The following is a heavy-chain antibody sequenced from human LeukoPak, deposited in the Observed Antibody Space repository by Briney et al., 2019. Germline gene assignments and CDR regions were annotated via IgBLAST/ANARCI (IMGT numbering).Heavy chain of an antibody. V-gene: IGHV3-15*01. CDR2: IKSKTDGGTT. D-gene: IGHD3-22*01. J-gene: IGHJ4*02. Sequence: GGSLGLSCAASGFTFSNAWMSWVRQAPGKGLEWVGRIKSKTDGGTTDYAAPVKGRFTISRDDSKNTLYLQMNSLKTEDTAVYYCTTEYYYDSSGYYYWGQGTLVTVSS. CDR1: GFTFSNAW. CDR3: TTEYYYDSSGYYY.